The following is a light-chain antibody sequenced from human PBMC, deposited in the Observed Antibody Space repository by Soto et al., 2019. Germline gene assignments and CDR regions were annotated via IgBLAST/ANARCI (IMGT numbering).Light chain of an antibody. V-gene: IGKV1-33*01. CDR1: QNISKF. J-gene: IGKJ2*01. CDR2: DAS. CDR3: HQYDDLPYT. Sequence: DIQMTQSPSSLSASVGDKVTITCQTSQNISKFLSWYQQRPGKAPNLLISDASNLEAGVPSRFSGRGSVTYFTLMINSLQPEDSTTYFCHQYDDLPYTFGQGTNLHIK.